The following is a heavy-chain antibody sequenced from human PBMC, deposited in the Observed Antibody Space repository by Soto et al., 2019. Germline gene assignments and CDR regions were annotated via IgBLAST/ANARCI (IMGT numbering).Heavy chain of an antibody. CDR3: ARTCPLGACYKHDLYKYGLDV. J-gene: IGHJ6*02. Sequence: QIRLEQSESEVKKPGASVRVSCKASGYTFATYGFSWVRQAPGQGLEWLGGISAYNGETRLAERFQGRVTMTTDTATATGYMDLRSLRTDDTAVYYCARTCPLGACYKHDLYKYGLDVCAQGTTISVSS. CDR1: GYTFATYG. D-gene: IGHD2-21*02. CDR2: ISAYNGET. V-gene: IGHV1-18*04.